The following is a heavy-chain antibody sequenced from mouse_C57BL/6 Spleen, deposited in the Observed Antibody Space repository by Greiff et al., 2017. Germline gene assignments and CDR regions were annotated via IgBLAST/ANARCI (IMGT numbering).Heavy chain of an antibody. CDR2: IYPSDSET. Sequence: QVQLQQPGAELVRPGSSVKLSCKASGYTFTSYWLDWVKQRPGQGLEWIGNIYPSDSETHYNQKFKDKATLTVDKSSSTAYMQLSSLTSEDSAVYYCARPGYPFDYWGQGTTLTVSS. CDR3: ARPGYPFDY. J-gene: IGHJ2*01. V-gene: IGHV1-61*01. D-gene: IGHD3-2*02. CDR1: GYTFTSYW.